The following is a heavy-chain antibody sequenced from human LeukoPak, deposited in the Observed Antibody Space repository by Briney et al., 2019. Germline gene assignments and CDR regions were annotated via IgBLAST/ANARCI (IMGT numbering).Heavy chain of an antibody. V-gene: IGHV1-46*01. CDR3: ARQPGSGYLIPFDY. J-gene: IGHJ4*02. CDR2: VNPSSISA. CDR1: GYTVTNYY. Sequence: ASVKVSCKASGYTVTNYYMHWVRQAPGQGLEWMGIVNPSSISASYAQKFQGRVTITADESTSTAYMELSSLTSEDTAVYFCARQPGSGYLIPFDYWGQGTLVTVSS. D-gene: IGHD3-22*01.